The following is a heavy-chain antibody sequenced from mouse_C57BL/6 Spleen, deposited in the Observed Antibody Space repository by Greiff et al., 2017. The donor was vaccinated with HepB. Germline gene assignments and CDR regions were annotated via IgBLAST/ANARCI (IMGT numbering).Heavy chain of an antibody. D-gene: IGHD2-10*01. Sequence: QVQLKQSGAELARPGASVKLSCKASGYTFTSYGISWVKQSTGQGLEWIGEIYPRSGNTYYNEKFKGKATLTADKSSSTAYMELRSLTSEDSAVYFCAAYPYYYAMDYWGQGTSVTVSS. CDR2: IYPRSGNT. CDR3: AAYPYYYAMDY. CDR1: GYTFTSYG. V-gene: IGHV1-81*01. J-gene: IGHJ4*01.